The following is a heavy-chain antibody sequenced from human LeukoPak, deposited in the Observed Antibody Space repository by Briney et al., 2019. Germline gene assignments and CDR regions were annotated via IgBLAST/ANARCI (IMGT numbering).Heavy chain of an antibody. CDR1: GYTFTNYG. D-gene: IGHD4-17*01. V-gene: IGHV1-18*01. CDR3: AKDRGWQYADYETVAVEH. J-gene: IGHJ4*02. CDR2: ISVYSGKT. Sequence: ASVKVSCKASGYTFTNYGISWVRQAPGQGLEWMGWISVYSGKTYHAQKFQARVTMTTDTSTTTAYMELRSLRSDDTAVYYCAKDRGWQYADYETVAVEHWGQGTLVTVSS.